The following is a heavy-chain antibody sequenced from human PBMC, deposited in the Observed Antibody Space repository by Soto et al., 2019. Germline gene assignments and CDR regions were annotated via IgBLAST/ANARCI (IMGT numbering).Heavy chain of an antibody. CDR3: ARQDGRNYVFDP. CDR2: IYYSGST. J-gene: IGHJ5*02. D-gene: IGHD3-10*02. CDR1: GGSISSDSHY. V-gene: IGHV4-39*01. Sequence: PSETLSLTCTVSGGSISSDSHYWGWIRQPPGKGLEWIGSIYYSGSTYYNPSLKSRVTISVDRSKNQFSLKLTSVTAADTAVYYCARQDGRNYVFDPWGQGTMVTVSS.